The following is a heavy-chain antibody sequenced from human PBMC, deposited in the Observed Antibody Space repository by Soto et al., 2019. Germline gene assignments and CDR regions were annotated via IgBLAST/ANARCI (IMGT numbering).Heavy chain of an antibody. CDR3: ARDAYSGGNREGFDY. CDR2: IYYSGST. V-gene: IGHV4-31*03. CDR1: GGSISSGGYY. J-gene: IGHJ4*02. D-gene: IGHD2-15*01. Sequence: SETLSLTCTVSGGSISSGGYYWSWIRQHPGKGLEWIGYIYYSGSTYYNPSLKSRVTISVDTSKNQFSLKLSSVTAADTAVYYCARDAYSGGNREGFDYWGQGTLVTVSS.